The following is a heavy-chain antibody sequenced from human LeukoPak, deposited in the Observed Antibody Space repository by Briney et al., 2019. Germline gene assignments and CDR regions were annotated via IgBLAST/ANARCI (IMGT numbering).Heavy chain of an antibody. CDR3: ARAGSWSSIGGCGY. CDR2: IIPTSGDT. J-gene: IGHJ4*02. Sequence: ASVKVSCKASGYSFSSYYMHWVRQAPGQGLEWMGLIIPTSGDTRFAQKFRGRVTLTRDTSSSTVYMEVSGLRSEDTAIYYCARAGSWSSIGGCGYWGQGTLVTVSS. V-gene: IGHV1-46*01. D-gene: IGHD3-10*01. CDR1: GYSFSSYY.